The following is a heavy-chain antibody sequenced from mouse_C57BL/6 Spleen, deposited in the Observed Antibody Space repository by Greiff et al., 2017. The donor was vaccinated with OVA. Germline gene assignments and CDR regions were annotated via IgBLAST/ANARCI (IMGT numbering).Heavy chain of an antibody. D-gene: IGHD1-1*01. CDR3: TRWGTTVVSWYFDV. Sequence: VQLQQSGTVLARPGASVKMSCKTSGYTFTSYWMHWVKQRPGQGLEWIGAIYPGNSDTSYNQKFKGKAKLTAVTSASTAYTELSSLTNEDSAVYYCTRWGTTVVSWYFDVWGTGTTVTVSS. CDR2: IYPGNSDT. V-gene: IGHV1-5*01. CDR1: GYTFTSYW. J-gene: IGHJ1*03.